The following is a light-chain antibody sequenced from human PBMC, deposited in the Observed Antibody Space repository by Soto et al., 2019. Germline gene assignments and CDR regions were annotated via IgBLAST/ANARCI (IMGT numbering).Light chain of an antibody. Sequence: DIQMTQSPASLSASVRDRVTITCRASQGISSNLAWYQQKPGKVPKLLIYAASTLQSGVPSRFSGSGSGTDFTLTISSLQPEDVATYYCQKYDSAPRTFGQGTKVEIK. J-gene: IGKJ1*01. CDR3: QKYDSAPRT. V-gene: IGKV1-27*01. CDR2: AAS. CDR1: QGISSN.